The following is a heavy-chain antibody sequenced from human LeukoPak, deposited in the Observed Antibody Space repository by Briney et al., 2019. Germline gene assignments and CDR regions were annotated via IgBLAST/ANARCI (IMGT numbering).Heavy chain of an antibody. CDR3: ARHVSAYSSGLPYYMDV. CDR2: MYYSGST. Sequence: SETLSLTCSVSGGSISSSSYYWGWIRQPPGKGLEWIGSMYYSGSTYNNPSLKSRVTISVDTSKNQFSLKLSSVTAADTAVYYCARHVSAYSSGLPYYMDVWGKGTTVTVSS. D-gene: IGHD6-19*01. V-gene: IGHV4-39*01. CDR1: GGSISSSSYY. J-gene: IGHJ6*03.